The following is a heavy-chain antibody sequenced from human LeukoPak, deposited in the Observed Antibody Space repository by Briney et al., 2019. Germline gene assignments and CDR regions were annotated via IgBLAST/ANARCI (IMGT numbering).Heavy chain of an antibody. D-gene: IGHD4-17*01. Sequence: SVKVSCKASGDTFSSYYISWVRQAPGQGLEWMGIIIPIFGTTNYAQKFQGRVTITADKSTSTAYMELSSLRSEDTAVYYCASDLNGDPSQCVNCFLPWRQGPLVTVPS. J-gene: IGHJ5*02. CDR1: GDTFSSYY. CDR2: IIPIFGTT. CDR3: ASDLNGDPSQCVNCFLP. V-gene: IGHV1-69*06.